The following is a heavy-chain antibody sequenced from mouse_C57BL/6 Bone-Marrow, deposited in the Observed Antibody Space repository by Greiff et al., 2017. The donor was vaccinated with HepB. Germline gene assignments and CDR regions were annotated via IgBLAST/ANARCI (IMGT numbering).Heavy chain of an antibody. Sequence: QVQLQQSGPGLVQPSQCLSITCTVSGFSFTSYGVHWVRQSPGKGLEWLGVIWSGGSTDYNAAFISRLSISKDNSKSQVFFKMNSLQADDTAIYYCARNRRVYYYGSSYVPFAYWGQGTLVTVSA. D-gene: IGHD1-1*01. CDR3: ARNRRVYYYGSSYVPFAY. V-gene: IGHV2-2*01. CDR1: GFSFTSYG. CDR2: IWSGGST. J-gene: IGHJ3*01.